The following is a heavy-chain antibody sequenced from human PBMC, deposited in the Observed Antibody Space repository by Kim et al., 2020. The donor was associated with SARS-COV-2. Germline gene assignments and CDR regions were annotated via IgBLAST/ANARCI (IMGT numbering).Heavy chain of an antibody. CDR3: ARGVSHTSAWDLAH. J-gene: IGHJ2*01. V-gene: IGHV4-34*01. Sequence: YNPSLKSRFTITTDTSKNQFSLKLRSLTAADTGFYFCARGVSHTSAWDLAHWGRGSLVTVSS. D-gene: IGHD6-19*01.